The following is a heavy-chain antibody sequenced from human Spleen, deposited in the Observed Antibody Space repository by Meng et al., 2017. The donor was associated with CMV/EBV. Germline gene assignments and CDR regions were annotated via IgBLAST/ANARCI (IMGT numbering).Heavy chain of an antibody. CDR2: ISGSGGST. D-gene: IGHD1-1*01. V-gene: IGHV3-23*01. CDR3: SRTLRYPNALDI. J-gene: IGHJ3*02. CDR1: GFTFSSYA. Sequence: GESLRLSCAASGFTFSSYAMSWVRQAPGKGLEWVSVISGSGGSTYYADSVKGRFTISRDNPKNTLYLQMNGLRAEDTAVYYCSRTLRYPNALDIWGQGTMVTVSS.